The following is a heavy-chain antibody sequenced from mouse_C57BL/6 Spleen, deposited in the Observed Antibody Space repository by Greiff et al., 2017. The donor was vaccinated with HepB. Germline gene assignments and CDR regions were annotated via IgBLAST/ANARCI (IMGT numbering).Heavy chain of an antibody. CDR1: GYTFTSYW. J-gene: IGHJ4*01. Sequence: QVHVKQPGAELVKPGASVKMSCKASGYTFTSYWITWVKQRPGQGLEWIGDIYPGSGSTNYNEKFKSKATLTVDTSSSTAYMQLSSLTSEDSAVYYCARESHYYGSSYVYYAMDYGGQGTSVTVSS. CDR2: IYPGSGST. V-gene: IGHV1-55*01. CDR3: ARESHYYGSSYVYYAMDY. D-gene: IGHD1-1*01.